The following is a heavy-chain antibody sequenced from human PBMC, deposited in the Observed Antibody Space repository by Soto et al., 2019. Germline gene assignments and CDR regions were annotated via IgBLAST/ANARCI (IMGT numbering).Heavy chain of an antibody. J-gene: IGHJ6*02. Sequence: ASVKVSCKASGYTFTGYYMHWVRQAPGQGLEWMGWINPNSGGTNYAQKFQGWVTMTRDTPISTAYMELSRLRSDDTAVYYCARSGIAVAGTRCCSGGDYYYYGMDVWGQGTTVTVSS. CDR2: INPNSGGT. V-gene: IGHV1-2*04. CDR3: ARSGIAVAGTRCCSGGDYYYYGMDV. CDR1: GYTFTGYY. D-gene: IGHD6-19*01.